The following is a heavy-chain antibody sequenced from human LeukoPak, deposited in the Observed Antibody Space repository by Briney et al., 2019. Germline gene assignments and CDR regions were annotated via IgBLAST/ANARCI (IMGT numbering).Heavy chain of an antibody. J-gene: IGHJ3*02. Sequence: ASVKVSCEASGYTFTSYDINWVRQATGQGLEWMGWMNPNSGNTGYAQKFQGRVTITRNTSISTAYMELSSLRSEDTAVYYCARDRYVLRFLEWLHHDAFDIWGQGTMVTVSS. CDR2: MNPNSGNT. CDR1: GYTFTSYD. CDR3: ARDRYVLRFLEWLHHDAFDI. V-gene: IGHV1-8*03. D-gene: IGHD3-3*01.